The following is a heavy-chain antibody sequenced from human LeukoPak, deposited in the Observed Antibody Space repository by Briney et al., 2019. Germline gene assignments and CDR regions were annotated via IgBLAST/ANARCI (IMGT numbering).Heavy chain of an antibody. CDR2: INSNGGRT. J-gene: IGHJ4*02. CDR1: GFTFKKYA. D-gene: IGHD3-22*01. Sequence: GRSLRLSCSASGFTFKKYAMHWVRQAPGKGLEYVSVINSNGGRTYYADSVKGRFTVSRDNSKNTLFLQMSSLRVEDTAVYYCVKDLYYDNSGYYSGAFDYWGQGTLVTVSS. V-gene: IGHV3-64D*06. CDR3: VKDLYYDNSGYYSGAFDY.